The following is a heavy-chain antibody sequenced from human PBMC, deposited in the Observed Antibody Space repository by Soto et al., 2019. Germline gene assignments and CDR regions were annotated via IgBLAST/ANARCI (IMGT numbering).Heavy chain of an antibody. V-gene: IGHV4-31*03. CDR1: NASITSSGYY. D-gene: IGHD1-26*01. CDR3: ARMSGTYYVPDY. Sequence: QVQLQESGPRLVEASKTLSLTCTVSNASITSSGYYWSWVRLPPGKRLEWIGYIYHSGSTFYSPSLQSRLTMSVDTSKNQFSLTLRSVTAADTALYHCARMSGTYYVPDYWGQGTLVTVSS. CDR2: IYHSGST. J-gene: IGHJ4*02.